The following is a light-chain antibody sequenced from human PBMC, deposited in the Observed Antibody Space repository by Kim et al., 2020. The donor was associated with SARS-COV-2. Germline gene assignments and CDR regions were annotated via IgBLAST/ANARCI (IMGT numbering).Light chain of an antibody. Sequence: LSPGERATLSCRASQSVSSNNLAWYQQKPGQAPRLLVYGASIRATGIPDRFSGSGSGTDFTLTISRLEPEDFAVYYCQLYGASVVTFGQGTKLEI. CDR3: QLYGASVVT. J-gene: IGKJ2*01. CDR1: QSVSSNN. V-gene: IGKV3-20*01. CDR2: GAS.